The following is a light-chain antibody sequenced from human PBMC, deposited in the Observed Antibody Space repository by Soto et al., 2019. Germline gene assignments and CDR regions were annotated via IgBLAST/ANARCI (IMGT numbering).Light chain of an antibody. CDR2: GAS. CDR3: QQYNNWPPMT. Sequence: IGLTHSPATLSVSAWERSTLCFRSSQSVSSNLAWYQQKPGQAPRLLIYGASTRATGIPARFSGSGSGTEFTLTISSLQSEDFAVYYCQQYNNWPPMTFGQGTKVDI. V-gene: IGKV3-15*01. J-gene: IGKJ1*01. CDR1: QSVSSN.